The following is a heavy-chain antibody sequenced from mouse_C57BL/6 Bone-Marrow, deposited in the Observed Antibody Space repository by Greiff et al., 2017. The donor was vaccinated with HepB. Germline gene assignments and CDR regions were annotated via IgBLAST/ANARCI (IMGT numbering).Heavy chain of an antibody. Sequence: VQLQQSGAELVRPGASVTLSCKASGYTFTDYEMHWVKQTPVHGLEWIGAIDPETGGTAYNQKFKGKAILTADKSSSTAYMELRSLTSEDSAVYYCTRNNYGISPKRYFDVWGTGTTLTVSS. V-gene: IGHV1-15*01. J-gene: IGHJ1*03. CDR2: IDPETGGT. D-gene: IGHD1-1*01. CDR1: GYTFTDYE. CDR3: TRNNYGISPKRYFDV.